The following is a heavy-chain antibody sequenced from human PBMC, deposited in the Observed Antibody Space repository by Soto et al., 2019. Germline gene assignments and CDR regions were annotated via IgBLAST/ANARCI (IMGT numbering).Heavy chain of an antibody. V-gene: IGHV3-11*05. CDR2: ISGSSDYT. D-gene: IGHD1-26*01. CDR3: ARRWSAQEH. CDR1: GFTFSDYY. Sequence: QVQLVESGGGLVKPGGSLRLSCAASGFTFSDYYMTWIRQAPGKGLEWLSDISGSSDYTVSADSIKGRFIISRDNSKKSLYLKMNSLRVADTAVYYCARRWSAQEHWGPGTRVTVSS. J-gene: IGHJ1*01.